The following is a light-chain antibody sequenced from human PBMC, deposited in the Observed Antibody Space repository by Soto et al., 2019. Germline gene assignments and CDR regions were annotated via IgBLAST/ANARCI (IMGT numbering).Light chain of an antibody. CDR3: QSYDTSPSGYV. Sequence: QSVLTQPPSVSGAPGQRVTISCTGSSSNIGAGCDVHWYRQLPGTAPKLLIYANNNRPAGVPDRFSASKPGTSASLAITGLQAEDEADYYCQSYDTSPSGYVFGTGTKVTVL. CDR2: ANN. V-gene: IGLV1-40*01. CDR1: SSNIGAGCD. J-gene: IGLJ1*01.